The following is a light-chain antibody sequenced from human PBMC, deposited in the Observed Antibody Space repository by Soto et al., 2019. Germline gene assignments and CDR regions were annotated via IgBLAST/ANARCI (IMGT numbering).Light chain of an antibody. CDR2: GAS. CDR1: QSVSSSY. J-gene: IGKJ5*01. V-gene: IGKV3-20*01. Sequence: EIVLTQSPGTLSLSPGERATLSCRASQSVSSSYLAWYQQKPGQAPRLLIYGASSRATGIPDRFSGGGSGTDFTLTISRLEPEDFAVYYCQQYGSSPTFGQGTRLEI. CDR3: QQYGSSPT.